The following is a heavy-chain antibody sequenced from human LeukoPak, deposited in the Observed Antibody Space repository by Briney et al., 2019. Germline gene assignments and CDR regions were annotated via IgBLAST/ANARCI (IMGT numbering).Heavy chain of an antibody. D-gene: IGHD2-2*01. CDR2: INPNSCST. Sequence: ASVKVSCKASGYTFTGYYMHWVRQAPGRGLEWMGWINPNSCSTKYAQKFQGRVTMTRDTTISTAYMEVCRLCLDHTAAYYCARDGGGYQLLWWFDPWGQGTLVTVSS. CDR3: ARDGGGYQLLWWFDP. J-gene: IGHJ5*02. V-gene: IGHV1-2*02. CDR1: GYTFTGYY.